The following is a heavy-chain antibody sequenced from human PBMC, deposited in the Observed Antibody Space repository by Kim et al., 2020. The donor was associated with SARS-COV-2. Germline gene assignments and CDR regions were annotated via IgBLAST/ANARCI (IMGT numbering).Heavy chain of an antibody. CDR3: ARDRDNWNSGPFEY. Sequence: GGSLRLSCAASGFTFSSYAMHWVRQAPGKGLEWVAVISYDGSNKYYADSVKGRSTISRDNSKNTLYLQMNSLRAEDTAVYYCARDRDNWNSGPFEYWGQGTLVTVSS. CDR1: GFTFSSYA. J-gene: IGHJ4*02. D-gene: IGHD1-7*01. CDR2: ISYDGSNK. V-gene: IGHV3-30-3*01.